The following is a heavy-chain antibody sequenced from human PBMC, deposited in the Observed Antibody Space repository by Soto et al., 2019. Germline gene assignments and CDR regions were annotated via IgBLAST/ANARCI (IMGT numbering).Heavy chain of an antibody. J-gene: IGHJ6*01. Sequence: ASVEVAFKASWYTLTVYYIHLVLHAPLQWLVVMGFINPNSGVTNYAQKVQGWVTMTRDTSISTAYMELSRMRSHDTAVYYCASDKGGLCFLEWLNEECMEVWGQGTMVNVSS. D-gene: IGHD3-3*01. V-gene: IGHV1-2*04. CDR1: WYTLTVYY. CDR2: INPNSGVT. CDR3: ASDKGGLCFLEWLNEECMEV.